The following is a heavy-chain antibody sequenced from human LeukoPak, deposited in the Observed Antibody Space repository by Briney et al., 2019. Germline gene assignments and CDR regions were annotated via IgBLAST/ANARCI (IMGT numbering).Heavy chain of an antibody. Sequence: PGGSLRLSCAASGFTFDDYTMHWVRQAPGKGLEWVSLISWDGGSTYYADSVKGRFTISRDNSKNSLYLQMNSLRAEDTAVYYCARDMSRYGSGSYYFGYWGQGTLVTVSS. CDR1: GFTFDDYT. CDR2: ISWDGGST. CDR3: ARDMSRYGSGSYYFGY. V-gene: IGHV3-43*01. D-gene: IGHD3-10*01. J-gene: IGHJ4*02.